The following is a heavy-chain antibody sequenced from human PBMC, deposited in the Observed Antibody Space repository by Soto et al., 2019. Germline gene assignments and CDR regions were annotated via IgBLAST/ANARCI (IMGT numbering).Heavy chain of an antibody. Sequence: SETLSLTCTVSGGSISSYYWSWIRQPPGKGLEWNGYIYYSGSTNYNPSLKSRVTISVDTSKNQFSLKLSSVTAADTAVYYCARLIAAAGGNRAYWGQGTLVTVS. CDR1: GGSISSYY. CDR3: ARLIAAAGGNRAY. D-gene: IGHD6-13*01. V-gene: IGHV4-59*08. J-gene: IGHJ4*02. CDR2: IYYSGST.